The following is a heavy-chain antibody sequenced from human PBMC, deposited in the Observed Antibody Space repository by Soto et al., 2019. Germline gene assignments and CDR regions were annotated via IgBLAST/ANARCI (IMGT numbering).Heavy chain of an antibody. CDR3: ARGRSVYYDFWSGYYKIFDY. CDR2: IKPNRGGT. J-gene: IGHJ4*02. CDR1: GYTFTGYY. D-gene: IGHD3-3*01. Sequence: ASVKVSCKASGYTFTGYYMHWVRQAPGQGHEWMGWIKPNRGGTNYAQKFQGWVTMTRDTSISTAYMELSRLRSDDTAVYYCARGRSVYYDFWSGYYKIFDYWGQGTLVTVSS. V-gene: IGHV1-2*04.